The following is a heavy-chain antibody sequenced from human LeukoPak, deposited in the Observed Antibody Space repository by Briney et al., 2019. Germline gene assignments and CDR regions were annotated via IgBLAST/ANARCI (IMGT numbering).Heavy chain of an antibody. Sequence: WINAYNGNTNYARKIQGRVTMTTDTSTSTAYMELNSLRSDDTAVYYCARDPRIVGSTPDWFDPWGQGTLVTVSS. J-gene: IGHJ5*02. V-gene: IGHV1-18*01. CDR3: ARDPRIVGSTPDWFDP. D-gene: IGHD1-26*01. CDR2: INAYNGNT.